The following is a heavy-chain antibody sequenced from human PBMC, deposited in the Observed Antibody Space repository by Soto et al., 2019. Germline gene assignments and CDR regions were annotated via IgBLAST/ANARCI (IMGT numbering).Heavy chain of an antibody. CDR3: XXXXXXXXXXXXXXMDV. Sequence: QVQLQESGPGLVKPSQTLSLTCTVSGGSISSGDYYWSWIRQPPGKGLEWIGYIYDSGSSYNNPSLKSRVTISVDTSKNQFSLKLSSVTAADTAXYXCXXXXXXXXXXXXXXMDVWGQGTTVTVSS. CDR1: GGSISSGDYY. V-gene: IGHV4-30-4*01. CDR2: IYDSGSS. J-gene: IGHJ6*02.